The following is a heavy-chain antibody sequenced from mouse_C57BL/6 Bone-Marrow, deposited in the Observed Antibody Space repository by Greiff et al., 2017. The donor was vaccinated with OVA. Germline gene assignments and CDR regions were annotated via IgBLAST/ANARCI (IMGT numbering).Heavy chain of an antibody. CDR3: ARGSSGQAWVAC. Sequence: VQLQQSGAELARPGASVKLSCKASGYTFTSYGISWVKQRTGQGLEWIGEIYPRSGNTYYNEKFKGKATLTADKSSSAAYRGLRSLTSKDSAVYVCARGSSGQAWVACGGQGTLVTVSA. J-gene: IGHJ3*01. V-gene: IGHV1-81*01. D-gene: IGHD3-2*02. CDR1: GYTFTSYG. CDR2: IYPRSGNT.